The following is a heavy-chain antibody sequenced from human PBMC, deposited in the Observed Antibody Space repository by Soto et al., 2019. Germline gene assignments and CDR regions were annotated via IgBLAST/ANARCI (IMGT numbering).Heavy chain of an antibody. D-gene: IGHD6-19*01. CDR1: GDSISSAGYS. Sequence: PSETLSLTCAVSGDSISSAGYSWSWIRQPPGKGLEWIGYIYHSGSTYYNPSLKSRVTISVDTSKNQFSLKLSSVTAADTAVYYCARVAVAGTRVDYWGQGTLVTVSS. V-gene: IGHV4-30-2*01. CDR3: ARVAVAGTRVDY. CDR2: IYHSGST. J-gene: IGHJ4*02.